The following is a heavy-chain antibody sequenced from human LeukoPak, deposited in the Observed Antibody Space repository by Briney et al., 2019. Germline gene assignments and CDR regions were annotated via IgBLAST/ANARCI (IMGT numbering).Heavy chain of an antibody. CDR2: INPNSGGT. J-gene: IGHJ4*02. V-gene: IGHV1-2*02. CDR3: AREGGGTYYLDF. Sequence: VASVKVSCKASGYTFTGYYMYWVRQAPGQGLEWMGWINPNSGGTNYAQKFQGRVTMTRDTSISTAYMELSSLRSEDTAVYYCAREGGGTYYLDFWGQGTLVTVSS. CDR1: GYTFTGYY. D-gene: IGHD1-26*01.